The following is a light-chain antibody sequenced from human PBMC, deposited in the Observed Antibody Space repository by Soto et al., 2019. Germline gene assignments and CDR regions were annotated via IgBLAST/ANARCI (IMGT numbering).Light chain of an antibody. CDR3: QSYDSSLSGVV. CDR1: SSNIGAGYD. Sequence: QSVLTQPPSGSGAPGQRVTISCTGSSSNIGAGYDVHWYQQLPGTAPKLLIYGNSNRPSGVPDRFSGSKSGTSASLAITGLQAEDEAYYYCQSYDSSLSGVVFGGGTQLTLL. J-gene: IGLJ2*01. CDR2: GNS. V-gene: IGLV1-40*01.